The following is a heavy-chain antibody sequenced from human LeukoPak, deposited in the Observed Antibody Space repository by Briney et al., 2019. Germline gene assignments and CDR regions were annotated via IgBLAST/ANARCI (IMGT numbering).Heavy chain of an antibody. CDR3: ASQGRYCSGGSCYSPHYFDY. Sequence: SETLSLTRTVSGGSITSKTYYWGWVRHPPGKGLELIGSSYYSGSSYYNPSLKNRVTIAVDTSRSQFSLKMTSVTAADTAVYYCASQGRYCSGGSCYSPHYFDYWGQGALVAVSS. J-gene: IGHJ4*02. CDR2: SYYSGSS. V-gene: IGHV4-39*01. CDR1: GGSITSKTYY. D-gene: IGHD2-15*01.